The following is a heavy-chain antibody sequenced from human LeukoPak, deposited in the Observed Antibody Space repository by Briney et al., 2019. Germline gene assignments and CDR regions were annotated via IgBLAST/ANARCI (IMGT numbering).Heavy chain of an antibody. V-gene: IGHV3-23*01. CDR1: GFTFSSYG. CDR3: AKDLYSSSSGDY. J-gene: IGHJ4*02. D-gene: IGHD6-6*01. Sequence: QPGRSLRLSCAASGFTFSSYGMHRVRQAPGKGLEWVSAISGSGGSTYYADSVKGRFTISRDNSKNTLYLQMNSLRAEDTAVYYCAKDLYSSSSGDYWGQGTLVTVSS. CDR2: ISGSGGST.